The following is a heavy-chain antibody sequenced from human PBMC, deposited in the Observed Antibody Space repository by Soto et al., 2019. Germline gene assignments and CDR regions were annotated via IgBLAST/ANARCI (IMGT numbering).Heavy chain of an antibody. Sequence: SETLSLTCVVSGGPVSGDDLYWSWIRHLPGKGLEWIANVYHTGTTYYNPSLKSRVSMSVDTSQNQFSMILASVTAADTAVYYCARALVTDYNSRDYHYYYGMDVWGQGTTVTVSS. D-gene: IGHD3-22*01. CDR2: VYHTGTT. CDR1: GGPVSGDDLY. V-gene: IGHV4-31*02. CDR3: ARALVTDYNSRDYHYYYGMDV. J-gene: IGHJ6*02.